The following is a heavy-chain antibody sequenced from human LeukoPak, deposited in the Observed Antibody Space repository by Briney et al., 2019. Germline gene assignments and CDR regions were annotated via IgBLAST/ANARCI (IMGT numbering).Heavy chain of an antibody. Sequence: SETLSLTCTVSGGSVSSGSYYWSWIRQPPGKGLEWIGYISYSGSTNYNPSLKSRVTISEDTSKNQFSLKLSSVTAADTAVYYCAREYGGNSGLYYFDYWGREPWSPSPQ. CDR3: AREYGGNSGLYYFDY. V-gene: IGHV4-61*01. CDR2: ISYSGST. CDR1: GGSVSSGSYY. J-gene: IGHJ4*02. D-gene: IGHD4-23*01.